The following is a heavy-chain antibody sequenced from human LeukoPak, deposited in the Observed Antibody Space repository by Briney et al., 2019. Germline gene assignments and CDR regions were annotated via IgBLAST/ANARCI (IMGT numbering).Heavy chain of an antibody. CDR3: ATPGPRITMVRGADAFDI. D-gene: IGHD3-10*01. V-gene: IGHV1-24*01. CDR2: FDPEDGET. Sequence: ASVKVSCKVSGYTLTEFSMHWVRQAPGKGPEWMGGFDPEDGETIYAQKFQGRVTMTEDTSTDTAYMELSSLRSEDTAVYYCATPGPRITMVRGADAFDIWGQGTMVTVSS. J-gene: IGHJ3*02. CDR1: GYTLTEFS.